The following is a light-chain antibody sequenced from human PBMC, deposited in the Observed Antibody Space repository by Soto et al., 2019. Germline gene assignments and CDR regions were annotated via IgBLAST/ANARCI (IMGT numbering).Light chain of an antibody. V-gene: IGKV3-20*01. CDR2: DAS. CDR1: QSVGSG. CDR3: QQYGSSGT. J-gene: IGKJ1*01. Sequence: EIVMTQSPATLSVSPGERATLSCRASQSVGSGLSWYQQKPGQAPRLLIYDASNRATGIPARFSGSGSGTDFTLTISRLEPEDFAVYYCQQYGSSGTFGQGTKVDIK.